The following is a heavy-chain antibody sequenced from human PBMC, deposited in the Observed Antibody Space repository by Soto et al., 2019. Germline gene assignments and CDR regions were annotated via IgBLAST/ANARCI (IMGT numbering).Heavy chain of an antibody. CDR3: ARWGSSSPGNQYYYHYGLDV. CDR1: GYTFTSYA. V-gene: IGHV1-3*01. J-gene: IGHJ6*02. CDR2: INAGNGNT. D-gene: IGHD6-6*01. Sequence: QVQLVQSGAEVKKPGASVKVSCKASGYTFTSYAMHWVRQAPGQRLEWMGWINAGNGNTKYSQKFQGRVTITRDTSASTAYMELSSLRSEDTAVYYCARWGSSSPGNQYYYHYGLDVWGQGTTVTVSS.